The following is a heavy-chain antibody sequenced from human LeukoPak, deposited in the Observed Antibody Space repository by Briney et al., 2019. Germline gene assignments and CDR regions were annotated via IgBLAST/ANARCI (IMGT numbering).Heavy chain of an antibody. CDR2: ISGSGGNT. V-gene: IGHV3-23*01. D-gene: IGHD5-12*01. J-gene: IGHJ4*02. Sequence: GGSLRLTCVASGFTFSSYAMNWVRQAPGKGREWVSTISGSGGNTYYADSVKGRFTISRDNSKNTLYLQMNSLRAEDTAVYYCARVPDIVATSCDYWGQGTLVTVSS. CDR1: GFTFSSYA. CDR3: ARVPDIVATSCDY.